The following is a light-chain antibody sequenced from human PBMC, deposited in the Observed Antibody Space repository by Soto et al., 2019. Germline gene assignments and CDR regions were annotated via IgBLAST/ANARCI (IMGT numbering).Light chain of an antibody. Sequence: EIVMTQSPATLSVSPGKKATLSCRASQSVYNNLAWYQQKPGQAPRLLIYFASTRATGIPARFSGSGSGTEFSLTISSLQSEDFALYYCQQYTKWPLTFGGGTKVETK. J-gene: IGKJ4*01. CDR1: QSVYNN. V-gene: IGKV3-15*01. CDR2: FAS. CDR3: QQYTKWPLT.